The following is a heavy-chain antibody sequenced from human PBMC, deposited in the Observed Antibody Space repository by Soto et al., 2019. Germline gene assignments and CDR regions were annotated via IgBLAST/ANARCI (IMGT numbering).Heavy chain of an antibody. CDR2: IIPIFGTA. J-gene: IGHJ6*02. D-gene: IGHD2-2*01. CDR3: ERDKLGYCSSTGCYHLYYGMDV. CDR1: GGTFSSYA. V-gene: IGHV1-69*13. Sequence: ASVKVSCKASGGTFSSYAISWVRQAPGQGLEWMGGIIPIFGTANYAQKFQGRVTVTADESTSKAYMELSSLRSEYKAEYYGERDKLGYCSSTGCYHLYYGMDVWGQGTTVTVSS.